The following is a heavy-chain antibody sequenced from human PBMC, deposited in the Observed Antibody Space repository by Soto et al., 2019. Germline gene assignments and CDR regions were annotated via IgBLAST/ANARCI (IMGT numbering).Heavy chain of an antibody. D-gene: IGHD3-10*01. V-gene: IGHV4-30-4*01. J-gene: IGHJ4*02. CDR3: ASEGSRDYYGSGRIDY. CDR2: IYYSGST. Sequence: QVQLQESGPGLVKPSQTLSLTCTVSGGSISSGDYYWSWIRQPPGKGLEWIGYIYYSGSTYYNPYLKSRVTISVDTSKNQFSLKLSSVTAADTAVYYCASEGSRDYYGSGRIDYWGQGTLVTVSS. CDR1: GGSISSGDYY.